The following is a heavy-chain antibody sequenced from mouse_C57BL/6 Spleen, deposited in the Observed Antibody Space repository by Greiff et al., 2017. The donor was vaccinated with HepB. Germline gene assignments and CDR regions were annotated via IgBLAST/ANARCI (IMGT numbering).Heavy chain of an antibody. D-gene: IGHD6-1*01. V-gene: IGHV3-6*01. CDR1: GYSITSGYY. CDR2: ISYDGSN. J-gene: IGHJ4*01. CDR3: ARGGGPSPYAMDY. Sequence: EVKLQESGPGLVKPSQSLSLTCSVTGYSITSGYYWNWIRQFPGNKLEWMGYISYDGSNNYNPSLKNRISITRDTSQNQFFLKLNSVTTEDTATYYCARGGGPSPYAMDYWGQGTSVTVSS.